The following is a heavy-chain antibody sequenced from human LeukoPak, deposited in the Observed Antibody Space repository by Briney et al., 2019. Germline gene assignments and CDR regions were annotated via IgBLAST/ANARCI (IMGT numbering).Heavy chain of an antibody. J-gene: IGHJ4*02. D-gene: IGHD4-17*01. CDR1: GGSISSGSYY. CDR2: IYTSGST. V-gene: IGHV4-61*02. Sequence: PSETLSLTCTVSGGSISSGSYYWSWIRQPAGEGLEWIGRIYTSGSTNYNPSLKSRVTISVDTSKNQFSLKLSSVTAADTAVYYCVRTNYGDAIDYWGQGTLVTVSS. CDR3: VRTNYGDAIDY.